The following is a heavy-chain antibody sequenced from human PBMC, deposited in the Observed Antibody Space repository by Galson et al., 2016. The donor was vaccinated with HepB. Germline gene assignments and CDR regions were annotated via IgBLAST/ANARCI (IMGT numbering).Heavy chain of an antibody. CDR2: IKQDGSEK. D-gene: IGHD2-2*01. V-gene: IGHV3-7*01. J-gene: IGHJ6*02. CDR1: GFTFSSYW. Sequence: SLRLSCAVSGFTFSSYWMSWVRQAPGKGLEWVANIKQDGSEKYYVDSVKGRFTISRDNAKNSLYLQMNSLRAEDTAVYYRARDRIVVVPTYYYYGMDVWGQGTTVTVSS. CDR3: ARDRIVVVPTYYYYGMDV.